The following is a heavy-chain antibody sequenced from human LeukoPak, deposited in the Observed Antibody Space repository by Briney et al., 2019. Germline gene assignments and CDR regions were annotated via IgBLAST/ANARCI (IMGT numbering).Heavy chain of an antibody. CDR1: GFTFSSFS. V-gene: IGHV3-48*01. Sequence: GGSLRLSCAASGFTFSSFSMNWVRQAPGKGLEWVSFITGSSSTIYYADSVKGRFTISRDNSKNTLYLQMNSLRAEDTAVYYCTKDREIAAAGTLDYWGQGTLVTVSS. CDR2: ITGSSSTI. J-gene: IGHJ4*02. CDR3: TKDREIAAAGTLDY. D-gene: IGHD6-13*01.